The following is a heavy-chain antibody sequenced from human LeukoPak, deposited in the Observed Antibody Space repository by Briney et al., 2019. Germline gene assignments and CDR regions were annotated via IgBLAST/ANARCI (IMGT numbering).Heavy chain of an antibody. Sequence: GGSLRLSCAASEFTFSSQAMSWVRQAPGKGLEWVSTISGSGGSTYYADSVKGRLIISRDNSKNTLYLQMNSLRAEDTAVYYCAKMFHYYDSSGYWDYYYGMDVWGQGTTVTVSS. D-gene: IGHD3-22*01. CDR2: ISGSGGST. CDR1: EFTFSSQA. V-gene: IGHV3-23*01. CDR3: AKMFHYYDSSGYWDYYYGMDV. J-gene: IGHJ6*02.